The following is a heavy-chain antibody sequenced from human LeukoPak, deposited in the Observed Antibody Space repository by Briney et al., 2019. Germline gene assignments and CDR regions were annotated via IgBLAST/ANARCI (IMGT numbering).Heavy chain of an antibody. D-gene: IGHD5-12*01. CDR2: IKQDGSEK. CDR3: ASAGGLRLGHLPFDY. J-gene: IGHJ4*02. Sequence: GGSLRLSCAASGFTFSSYRMSWVRQAPGKGLEWVANIKQDGSEKYYVDSVKGRFTISGDNAKNSLYLQMNSLRAEDTAVYYCASAGGLRLGHLPFDYWGQGTLVTVSS. V-gene: IGHV3-7*01. CDR1: GFTFSSYR.